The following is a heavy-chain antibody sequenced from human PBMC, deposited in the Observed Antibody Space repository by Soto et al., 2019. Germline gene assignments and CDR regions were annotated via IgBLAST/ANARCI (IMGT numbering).Heavy chain of an antibody. D-gene: IGHD2-15*01. CDR3: AREVVAATRTLYYYYYGMDV. J-gene: IGHJ6*02. V-gene: IGHV5-10-1*01. CDR2: IDPSDSYT. Sequence: PGESLKISCKGSGYSFTSYWISWVRQMPGKGLEWMGRIDPSDSYTNYSPSFQGHVTVSADKSISTAYLQWSSLKASDTAMYYCAREVVAATRTLYYYYYGMDVWGQGTTVTVSS. CDR1: GYSFTSYW.